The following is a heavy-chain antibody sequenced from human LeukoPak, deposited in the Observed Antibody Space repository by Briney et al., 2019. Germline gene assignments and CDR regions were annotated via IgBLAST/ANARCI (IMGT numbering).Heavy chain of an antibody. CDR2: IYPGYSDT. D-gene: IGHD7-27*01. Sequence: GESLKISCKGSGYSFTSYLIGWVRQMPGKGLEWKGIIYPGYSDTRYSPSFQSQVTISADKSVSTAYLQWSSLKASDNAMYYCARRIWGSYYFDYWGQGTLVTVSS. V-gene: IGHV5-51*01. J-gene: IGHJ4*02. CDR3: ARRIWGSYYFDY. CDR1: GYSFTSYL.